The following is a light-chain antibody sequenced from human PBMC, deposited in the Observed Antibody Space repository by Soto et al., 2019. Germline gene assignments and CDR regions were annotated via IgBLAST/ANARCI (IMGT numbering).Light chain of an antibody. V-gene: IGKV3-15*01. CDR3: QQYNNWPPYELT. CDR2: GAS. CDR1: QSVSSN. J-gene: IGKJ4*01. Sequence: EIVMTQSPATLSVSPGERATLSCRASQSVSSNLAWYQQKPGQAPRLLIYGASTRATGIPARFSGSGSGTEFTLTISSLQSEDFAVYYCQQYNNWPPYELTFGGGTKVDIK.